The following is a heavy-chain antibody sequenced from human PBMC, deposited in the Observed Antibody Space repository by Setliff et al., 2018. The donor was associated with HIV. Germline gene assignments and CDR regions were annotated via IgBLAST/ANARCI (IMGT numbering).Heavy chain of an antibody. D-gene: IGHD3-16*01. CDR2: IKEDGSEK. CDR3: AKGVKWLDP. J-gene: IGHJ5*02. CDR1: GVTLSAYW. V-gene: IGHV3-7*03. Sequence: GGSLRLSCVGSGVTLSAYWMTWVRQAPGKGLEWVANIKEDGSEKYYVDSVKGRFTISRDNAKNSLYLQMNSLRVEDTAAYYCAKGVKWLDPWGQGILVTVSS.